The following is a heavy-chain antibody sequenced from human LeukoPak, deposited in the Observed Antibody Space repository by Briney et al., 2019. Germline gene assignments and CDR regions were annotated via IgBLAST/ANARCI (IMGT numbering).Heavy chain of an antibody. CDR2: IYPGDSDT. Sequence: GESLKISCKGSGYIFTSYWIGWVRQMPGKGLEWMGIIYPGDSDTRYSPSFQGQVTISADKSISTAYLQWSSLKASDTAMYYCARQGCSSTSCYTVSWFDPWGQGTLVTVSS. CDR1: GYIFTSYW. CDR3: ARQGCSSTSCYTVSWFDP. V-gene: IGHV5-51*01. D-gene: IGHD2-2*02. J-gene: IGHJ5*02.